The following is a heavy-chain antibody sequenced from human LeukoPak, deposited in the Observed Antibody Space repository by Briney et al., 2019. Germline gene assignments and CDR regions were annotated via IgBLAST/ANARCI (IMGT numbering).Heavy chain of an antibody. Sequence: GESMKISCKDSGYRFNNYWIGWVRQMPGKGLEWMGIIYPDDSDTRYSPSFQGQVTISADKSISTAYLQWSSLKASDTAMYYCARHKAGRGSSGYDWGAFDVWGQGTMVTVSS. J-gene: IGHJ3*01. V-gene: IGHV5-51*01. CDR2: IYPDDSDT. D-gene: IGHD5-12*01. CDR3: ARHKAGRGSSGYDWGAFDV. CDR1: GYRFNNYW.